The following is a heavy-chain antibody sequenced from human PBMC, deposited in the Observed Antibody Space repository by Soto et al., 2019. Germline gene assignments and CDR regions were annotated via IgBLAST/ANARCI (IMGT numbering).Heavy chain of an antibody. Sequence: HGGSLRLSCAASGFTFSSYSMNWVRQAPGKGLEWVSYISSSSSTIYYADSVKGRFTISRDNAKNSLYLQMNSLRDEDTAVYYCASSPYYDFWSGYFNYYGMDVWGQGTTVTVSS. CDR2: ISSSSSTI. J-gene: IGHJ6*02. D-gene: IGHD3-3*01. CDR3: ASSPYYDFWSGYFNYYGMDV. CDR1: GFTFSSYS. V-gene: IGHV3-48*02.